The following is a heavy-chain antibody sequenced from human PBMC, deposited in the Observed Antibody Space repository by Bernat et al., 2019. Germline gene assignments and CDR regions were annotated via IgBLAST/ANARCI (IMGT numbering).Heavy chain of an antibody. CDR2: INNDGSDT. J-gene: IGHJ3*02. Sequence: EVQLVEFGGGLVKPGGSLRLSCAASGFTFTDYWMHWVRQAPGKGLVWVSRINNDGSDTIYADSVKGRFTLSRDNAKNTLYLQMNSLRVEDTAVYYCARGGWSHGFDIWGQGTMVTVSS. V-gene: IGHV3-74*02. CDR1: GFTFTDYW. D-gene: IGHD3-3*01. CDR3: ARGGWSHGFDI.